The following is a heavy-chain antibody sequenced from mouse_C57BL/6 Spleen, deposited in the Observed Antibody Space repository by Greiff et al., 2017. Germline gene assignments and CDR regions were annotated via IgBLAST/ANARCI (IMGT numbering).Heavy chain of an antibody. V-gene: IGHV1-76*01. D-gene: IGHD1-1*01. Sequence: QVQLQQSGAELVRPGASVKLSCKASGYTFTDYFINWVKQRPGQGLEWIARIYPGSGNTYYNEKFKGKATLTAEKSSSTAYMQLSSLTSEDSAVYFCAREIGFITTGPCAMDYWGQGTSDTVSS. CDR1: GYTFTDYF. CDR3: AREIGFITTGPCAMDY. J-gene: IGHJ4*01. CDR2: IYPGSGNT.